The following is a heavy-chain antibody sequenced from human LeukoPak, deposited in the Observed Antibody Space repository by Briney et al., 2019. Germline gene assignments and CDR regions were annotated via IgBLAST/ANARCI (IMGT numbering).Heavy chain of an antibody. CDR3: AFRGSGGSSNYNWFDP. J-gene: IGHJ5*02. V-gene: IGHV4-34*01. CDR1: GGSFSGYY. Sequence: PSETLSLTCAVYGGSFSGYYWSWIRQPPGKGLEWIGEINHSGSTNYNPSLKSRVTISVDTSKNQFSLKLSSVTAADTAVYYCAFRGSGGSSNYNWFDPWGQGTLVTVSS. D-gene: IGHD2-15*01. CDR2: INHSGST.